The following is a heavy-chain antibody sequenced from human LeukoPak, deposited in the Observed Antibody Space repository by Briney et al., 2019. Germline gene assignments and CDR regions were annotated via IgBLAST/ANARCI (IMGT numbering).Heavy chain of an antibody. V-gene: IGHV4-31*03. J-gene: IGHJ6*02. CDR1: GGSISSGGYY. CDR3: ARSQRIAARRYYYYGMDV. CDR2: IYYSGST. D-gene: IGHD6-6*01. Sequence: SQTLSLTCTVSGGSISSGGYYWSWIRHHPGKGLEWIGYIYYSGSTYYNPSLKSRVTISVDTSKNQFSLKLSSVTAADTAVYYCARSQRIAARRYYYYGMDVWGQGTTVTVSS.